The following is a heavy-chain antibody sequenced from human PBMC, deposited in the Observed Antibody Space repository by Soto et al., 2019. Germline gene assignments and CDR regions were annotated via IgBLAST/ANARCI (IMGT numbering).Heavy chain of an antibody. Sequence: GGSLRLSCAASGSTVSSNYMSWVRQAPGKGLEWVSVIYSGGSTYYADSVKGRFTISRDNSKNTLYLQMNSLRAEDTAVYYCAARSVTTSYFDYWGQGTLVTVSS. CDR1: GSTVSSNY. J-gene: IGHJ4*02. CDR3: AARSVTTSYFDY. V-gene: IGHV3-66*01. D-gene: IGHD4-17*01. CDR2: IYSGGST.